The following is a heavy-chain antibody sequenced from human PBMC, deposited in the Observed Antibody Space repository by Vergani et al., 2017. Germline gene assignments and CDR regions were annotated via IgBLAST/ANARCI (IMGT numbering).Heavy chain of an antibody. V-gene: IGHV4-34*01. CDR3: ARHYSSSWYSYPQWGYNWFDP. D-gene: IGHD6-13*01. J-gene: IGHJ5*02. Sequence: QVQLQQWGAGLLKPSETLSLTCAVYGGSFSGYYWSWIRKPPGKGLEWIGEINHSGSTNYNPSLKSRVTISVDTSKNQFSLKLSSVTAADTAVYYCARHYSSSWYSYPQWGYNWFDPWGQGTLVTVSS. CDR2: INHSGST. CDR1: GGSFSGYY.